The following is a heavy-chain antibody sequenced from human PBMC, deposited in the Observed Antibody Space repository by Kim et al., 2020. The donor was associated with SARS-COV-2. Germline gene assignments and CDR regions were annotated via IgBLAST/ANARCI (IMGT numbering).Heavy chain of an antibody. CDR3: ASIAAADYYFDY. CDR1: GGSFSGYY. CDR2: INHSGST. V-gene: IGHV4-34*01. D-gene: IGHD6-13*01. Sequence: SETLSLTCAVYGGSFSGYYWSWIRQPPGKGLEWIGEINHSGSTNYNPSLKSRVTISVDTSKNQFSLKLSSVTAADTAVYYCASIAAADYYFDYWGQGTL. J-gene: IGHJ4*02.